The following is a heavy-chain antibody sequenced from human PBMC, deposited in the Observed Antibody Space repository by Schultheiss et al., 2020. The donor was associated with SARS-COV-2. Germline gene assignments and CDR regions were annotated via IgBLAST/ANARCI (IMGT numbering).Heavy chain of an antibody. CDR1: GGSISSYY. D-gene: IGHD6-19*01. CDR2: IYYSGST. CDR3: ARGRAVAGNMAVDDY. J-gene: IGHJ4*02. Sequence: SETLSLTCTVSGGSISSYYWSWIRQPPGKGLEWIGYIYYSGSTNYNPSLKSRVTISVDTSKNQFSLKLSSVTAADTAVYYCARGRAVAGNMAVDDYWGQGTLVTVSS. V-gene: IGHV4-59*12.